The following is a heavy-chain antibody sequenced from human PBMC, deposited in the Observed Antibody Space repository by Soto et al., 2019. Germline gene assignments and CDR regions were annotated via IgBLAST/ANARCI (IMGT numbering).Heavy chain of an antibody. Sequence: QVQLVESGGGVVQPGRSLRLSSAASGFTFSSYGTLWVRQAPGKGLEWVSLVSYDGRNTYYADSVKGRFSISRDNFQNTVYLQMNSLRTEDTAVYYCVSGADHASGSYYTLDNWGQGALVTVSS. CDR3: VSGADHASGSYYTLDN. CDR2: VSYDGRNT. V-gene: IGHV3-30*03. D-gene: IGHD3-10*01. CDR1: GFTFSSYG. J-gene: IGHJ4*02.